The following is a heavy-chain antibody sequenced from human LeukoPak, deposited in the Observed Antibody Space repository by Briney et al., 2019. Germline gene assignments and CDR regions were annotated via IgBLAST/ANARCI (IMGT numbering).Heavy chain of an antibody. CDR1: GGSVSSGSYY. D-gene: IGHD4-17*01. Sequence: SETLSLTCTVSGGSVSSGSYYWSWIRQPPGKGLEWIGYINYSGSTNYNPSLKSRVTISVDTSKNQFSLKLSSVTAADTAVYYCARDSYGDDEYWDQGTLVTVSS. J-gene: IGHJ4*02. CDR3: ARDSYGDDEY. V-gene: IGHV4-61*01. CDR2: INYSGST.